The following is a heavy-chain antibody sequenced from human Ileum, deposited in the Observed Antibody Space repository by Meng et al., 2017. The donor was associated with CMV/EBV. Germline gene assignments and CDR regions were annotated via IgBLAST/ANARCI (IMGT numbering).Heavy chain of an antibody. CDR3: ARGHPGIAAADPYYYYGMDV. CDR1: GGTFSSYT. CDR2: IIPILGIA. J-gene: IGHJ6*02. V-gene: IGHV1-69*02. Sequence: SVKVSCKASGGTFSSYTISWVRQAPGQGLEWMGRIIPILGIANYAQKFQGRVTITADKSTSTAYMELSSLRSEDTAVYYCARGHPGIAAADPYYYYGMDVWGQGTTVTVSS. D-gene: IGHD6-13*01.